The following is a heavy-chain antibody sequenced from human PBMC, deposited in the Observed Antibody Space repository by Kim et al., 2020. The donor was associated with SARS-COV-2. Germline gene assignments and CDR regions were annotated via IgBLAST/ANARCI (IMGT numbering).Heavy chain of an antibody. J-gene: IGHJ6*02. CDR1: GGSFSGHY. V-gene: IGHV4-34*01. Sequence: SETLSLTCAVYGGSFSGHYWSWIRQPPGKGLEWIGEIHQSGSTNYNPSIKSRVTISIDTSKNQFSLKLSSVAAADTGFYYCARGRAGVVPAPILGIGPHYDYFIMDVWGHGTTLTVSS. D-gene: IGHD2-2*02. CDR2: IHQSGST. CDR3: ARGRAGVVPAPILGIGPHYDYFIMDV.